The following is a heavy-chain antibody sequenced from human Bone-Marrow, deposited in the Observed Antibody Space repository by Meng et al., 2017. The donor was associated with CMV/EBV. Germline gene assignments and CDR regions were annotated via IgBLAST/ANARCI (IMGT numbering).Heavy chain of an antibody. D-gene: IGHD2-8*01. V-gene: IGHV3-30*02. CDR3: AKVTANGVY. CDR2: IRFDGSNK. Sequence: GESLKISCAVSGFIFSNYGMHWVRQAPGKGLEWVAFIRFDGSNKYYVDSVMGRFTISRDNSKNTLYLQMNSLRAEDTAVYYCAKVTANGVYWGQGTLVTVSS. J-gene: IGHJ4*02. CDR1: GFIFSNYG.